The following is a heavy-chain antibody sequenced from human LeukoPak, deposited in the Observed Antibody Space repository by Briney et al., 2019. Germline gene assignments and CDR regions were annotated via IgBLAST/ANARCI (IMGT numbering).Heavy chain of an antibody. D-gene: IGHD3-10*01. CDR3: ARVKMVRGALKNYYYYFGMDV. V-gene: IGHV1-8*01. CDR1: GYTFTSYD. J-gene: IGHJ6*02. CDR2: MNPNSGNT. Sequence: VASVKVSCKASGYTFTSYDINWVRQATGQGLEWMGLMNPNSGNTGYAQKFQGRVTMTRNTSISTAYMELSSLRSEDTAVYYCARVKMVRGALKNYYYYFGMDVWSQGTTVTVSS.